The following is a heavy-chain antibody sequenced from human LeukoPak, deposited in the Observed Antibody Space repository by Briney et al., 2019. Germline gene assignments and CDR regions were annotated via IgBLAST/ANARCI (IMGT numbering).Heavy chain of an antibody. CDR1: GYTFTGYY. Sequence: ASVKVSCKASGYTFTGYYMHWVRQAPGQGLEWMGWIYPNSGGTNYTQKFQGRVTQTWDTSLNTANMEMTSLRSDDTAVYYCASLIVGPGVLVDYWGQGTLVTVSS. V-gene: IGHV1-2*02. J-gene: IGHJ4*02. CDR2: IYPNSGGT. CDR3: ASLIVGPGVLVDY. D-gene: IGHD2-8*02.